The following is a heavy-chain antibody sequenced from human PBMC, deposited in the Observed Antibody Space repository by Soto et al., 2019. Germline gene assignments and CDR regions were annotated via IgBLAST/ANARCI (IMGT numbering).Heavy chain of an antibody. CDR3: ARLRFLDGFDP. D-gene: IGHD3-3*01. J-gene: IGHJ5*02. Sequence: QAPGKGLVWVSRIKTDGSSTSYADSVKGRFTISRDNAKNTLYLQMNSLRAEDTAVYYCARLRFLDGFDPWGQGTLVTVSS. CDR2: IKTDGSST. V-gene: IGHV3-74*01.